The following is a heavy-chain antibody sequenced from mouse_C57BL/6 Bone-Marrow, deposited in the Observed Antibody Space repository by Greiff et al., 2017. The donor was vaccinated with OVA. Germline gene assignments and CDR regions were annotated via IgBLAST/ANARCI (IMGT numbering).Heavy chain of an antibody. CDR3: ARRTGCAMDY. CDR2: ISNGGGST. V-gene: IGHV5-12*01. CDR1: GFTFSDYY. J-gene: IGHJ4*01. D-gene: IGHD4-1*01. Sequence: EVQLVESGGGLVQPGGSLKLSCAASGFTFSDYYMYWVRQTPEKRLEWVAYISNGGGSTYYPDTVKGRFTISRDNAKNTLYLQMSRLKSEDTAMYYCARRTGCAMDYWGQGTSVTVSS.